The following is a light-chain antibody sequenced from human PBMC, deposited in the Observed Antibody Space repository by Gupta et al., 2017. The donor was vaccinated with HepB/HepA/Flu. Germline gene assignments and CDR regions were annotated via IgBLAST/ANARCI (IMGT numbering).Light chain of an antibody. Sequence: EIVMTQSPATLSVSQGERATLSCRASQSVSSNLAWYQQKPGQAPRLLIYGASTRATGIPARFSGSGSGTEFTLTISSRQSEDFAVYYCQQYNNWYTFGQGTKLEIK. J-gene: IGKJ2*01. CDR1: QSVSSN. CDR2: GAS. CDR3: QQYNNWYT. V-gene: IGKV3-15*01.